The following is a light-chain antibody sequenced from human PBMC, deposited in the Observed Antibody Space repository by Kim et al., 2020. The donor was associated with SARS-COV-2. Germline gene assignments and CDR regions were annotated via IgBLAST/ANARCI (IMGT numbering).Light chain of an antibody. CDR1: QGIRND. CDR3: LQHYKYPYT. J-gene: IGKJ2*01. CDR2: GAS. Sequence: SASHGDKVTIACRTSQGIRNDLAWFQQKAGKAPQLLIYGASSLHTGVPSRFSGSGSGTDFTLTISSLQPEDFATYYCLQHYKYPYTFGQGTKLEIK. V-gene: IGKV1-6*01.